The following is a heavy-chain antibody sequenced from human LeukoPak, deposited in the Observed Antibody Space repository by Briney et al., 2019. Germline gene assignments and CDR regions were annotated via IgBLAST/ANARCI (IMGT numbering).Heavy chain of an antibody. CDR3: AKSYGANFFDL. V-gene: IGHV3-30*02. D-gene: IGHD4-23*01. Sequence: GGSLRLSCAASGFTFSSYGMHWVRQAPGKGLEWVAFARYDGMGKYYADSVKGRFTISRDNSKDTLYLQINSLIIYDTAVYYCAKSYGANFFDLWGQGTLVTVSS. CDR2: ARYDGMGK. J-gene: IGHJ4*02. CDR1: GFTFSSYG.